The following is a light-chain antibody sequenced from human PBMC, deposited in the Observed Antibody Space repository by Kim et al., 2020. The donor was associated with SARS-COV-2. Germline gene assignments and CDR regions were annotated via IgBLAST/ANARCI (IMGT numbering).Light chain of an antibody. CDR1: QSISTY. CDR3: QQRTNWLLT. Sequence: LSPGERATLSCRASQSISTYLTWYQQKPGQAPRLLIYDASNRATGIPARFSGSGSGTDFTLTISSLEPEDFAVYYCQQRTNWLLTFGGGTKVDIK. J-gene: IGKJ4*01. CDR2: DAS. V-gene: IGKV3-11*01.